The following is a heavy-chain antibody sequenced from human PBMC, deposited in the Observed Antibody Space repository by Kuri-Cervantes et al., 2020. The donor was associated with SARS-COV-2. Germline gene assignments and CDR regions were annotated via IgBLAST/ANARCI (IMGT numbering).Heavy chain of an antibody. J-gene: IGHJ3*02. CDR2: ISGSGGST. D-gene: IGHD3-3*01. V-gene: IGHV3-23*01. Sequence: GESLKISCAASGFTFSSYAMSWVRQAPGKGLEWVSAISGSGGSTYYADSVKGRFAISRDNSKNTLYLQMNSLRAEDTAVYYCAKEFLGKYDFWSGYRDAFDIWGQGTMGTVSS. CDR3: AKEFLGKYDFWSGYRDAFDI. CDR1: GFTFSSYA.